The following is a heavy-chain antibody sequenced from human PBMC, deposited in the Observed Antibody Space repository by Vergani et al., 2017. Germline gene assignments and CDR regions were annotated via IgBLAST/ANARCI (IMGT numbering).Heavy chain of an antibody. D-gene: IGHD3-9*01. CDR3: AREDYGILTGYRY. CDR1: GYTFSNYY. V-gene: IGHV1-46*03. Sequence: QVQVVQSGAEVKKSGASVKVSCKTSGYTFSNYYMHWVRQAPGQGLEWMGIINPSGGHTNYAQKFQGRVTMTRDTSTSTVYMVLSSLRSEDTAIYYCAREDYGILTGYRYWGQGTLVTVSA. J-gene: IGHJ4*02. CDR2: INPSGGHT.